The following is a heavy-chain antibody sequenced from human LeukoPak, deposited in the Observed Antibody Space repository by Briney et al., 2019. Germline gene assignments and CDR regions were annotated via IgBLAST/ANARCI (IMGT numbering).Heavy chain of an antibody. CDR1: GASTTSYY. Sequence: SETLSLTCSVSGASTTSYYWNWIRQAPGKGLEWIGYIYYSGSTNYNPSLKSRVTISVDTSKNQFSLKLSSVTAADTAVYYCARGSHYYYYGMDVWGQGTTVTVSS. J-gene: IGHJ6*02. CDR2: IYYSGST. CDR3: ARGSHYYYYGMDV. V-gene: IGHV4-59*01.